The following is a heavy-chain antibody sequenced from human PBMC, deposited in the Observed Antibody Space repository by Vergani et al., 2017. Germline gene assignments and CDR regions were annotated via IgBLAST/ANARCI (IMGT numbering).Heavy chain of an antibody. V-gene: IGHV3-49*03. J-gene: IGHJ4*02. CDR3: TSGYMVSDY. Sequence: EVQLVESGGGLVQPGRSLRLSCTASGFTFGDYAMSWFRQAPGKGLEWVGFIRSKAYGGTTEYAASVKGRFTISRDDSKSFAYLQMNSLKTDDTAVYYCTSGYMVSDYWGQGSLVTVSS. CDR2: IRSKAYGGTT. CDR1: GFTFGDYA. D-gene: IGHD6-13*01.